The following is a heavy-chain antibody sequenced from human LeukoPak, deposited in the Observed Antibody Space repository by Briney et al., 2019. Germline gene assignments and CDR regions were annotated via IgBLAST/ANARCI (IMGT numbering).Heavy chain of an antibody. J-gene: IGHJ4*02. CDR1: GYTFTSYG. V-gene: IGHV1-18*01. D-gene: IGHD5-18*01. CDR2: ISAYNGNT. Sequence: ASVKVSCKASGYTFTSYGISWVRQAPGQGLEWMGWISAYNGNTNYAQKLQGRVTMTTDTSTSTAYMELRSLRSDDTAVYYCARDRPPYTAMVTESLDYWGQGTLVTVSS. CDR3: ARDRPPYTAMVTESLDY.